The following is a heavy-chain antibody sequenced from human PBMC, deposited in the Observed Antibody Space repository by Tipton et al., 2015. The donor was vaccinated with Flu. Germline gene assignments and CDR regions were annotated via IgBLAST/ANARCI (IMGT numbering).Heavy chain of an antibody. CDR3: ARGLEAATGTWGQNWFDP. V-gene: IGHV4-61*02. D-gene: IGHD6-13*01. J-gene: IGHJ5*02. CDR1: GYSISSGYY. CDR2: IFTSGNT. Sequence: TLSLTCAVSGYSISSGYYWGWVRQPAGKGLEWIGRIFTSGNTNYNPSLKSRVTISLDTSKNQFSLKLSSVTAADTAVYYCARGLEAATGTWGQNWFDPWGQGTPVTVSS.